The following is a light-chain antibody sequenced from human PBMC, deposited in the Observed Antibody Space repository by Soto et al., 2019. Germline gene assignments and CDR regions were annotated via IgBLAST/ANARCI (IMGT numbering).Light chain of an antibody. CDR2: GAS. V-gene: IGKV3-20*01. J-gene: IGKJ3*01. Sequence: EIVLTQSPGTLSLSPGERATLSCRASQSVSSSYLAWYQHKPGQGPRLLIYGASSRATGIPDRFSSSGSGTDFTLTISRLEPEDFALYYCQKYGSSFTFGPGTKVDIK. CDR3: QKYGSSFT. CDR1: QSVSSSY.